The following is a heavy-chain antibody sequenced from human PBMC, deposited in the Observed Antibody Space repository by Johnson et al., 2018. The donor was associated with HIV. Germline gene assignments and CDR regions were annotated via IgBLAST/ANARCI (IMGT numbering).Heavy chain of an antibody. CDR2: IRYDESNE. CDR3: MTDILTGYYNPDAFDI. J-gene: IGHJ3*02. CDR1: GFTFSNYG. D-gene: IGHD3-9*01. V-gene: IGHV3-30*02. Sequence: QVQLVESGGGVVQPGGSLRLSCAASGFTFSNYGMYWVRQAPGKGLEWVAFIRYDESNEYYADSVKGRFTISRDNSKNTLYLQMSGLRVEDTAVYYCMTDILTGYYNPDAFDIWGQGTMVTVSS.